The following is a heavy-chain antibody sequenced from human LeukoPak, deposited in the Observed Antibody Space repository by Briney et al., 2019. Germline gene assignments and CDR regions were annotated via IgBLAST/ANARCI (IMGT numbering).Heavy chain of an antibody. CDR2: IKQDGSEK. Sequence: GGSLRLSCAASDSGFTFSSYAMSWVRQAPGKGLEWVANIKQDGSEKYYVDSVKGRFTISRDNAKNSLYLQMNSLRDEDTAVYYCARDSRYGSGSYLAFDIWGQGTMVTVSS. V-gene: IGHV3-7*01. CDR3: ARDSRYGSGSYLAFDI. J-gene: IGHJ3*02. D-gene: IGHD3-10*01. CDR1: DSGFTFSSYA.